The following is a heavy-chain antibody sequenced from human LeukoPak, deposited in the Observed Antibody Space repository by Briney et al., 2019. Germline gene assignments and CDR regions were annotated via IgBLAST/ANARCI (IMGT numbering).Heavy chain of an antibody. CDR1: GFTFSSYE. CDR2: ISSSGSTV. Sequence: GGSLRLSCAASGFTFSSYEMNWVRQAPGKGLEWVSYISSSGSTVSYADSVKGRFTTSGDNAKNTLYLQMNSLRAEDTAVYYCARGRSGSGWFDPWGQGTLVTVSS. J-gene: IGHJ5*02. CDR3: ARGRSGSGWFDP. V-gene: IGHV3-48*03. D-gene: IGHD3-3*01.